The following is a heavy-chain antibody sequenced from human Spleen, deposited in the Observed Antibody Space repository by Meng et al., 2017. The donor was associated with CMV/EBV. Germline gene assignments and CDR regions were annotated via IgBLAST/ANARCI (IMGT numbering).Heavy chain of an antibody. CDR2: INPNSGGT. J-gene: IGHJ6*02. CDR3: ARDSVVVVPAVATGYYYYGMDV. CDR1: GYTFTGYY. Sequence: ASVKVSCKASGYTFTGYYMHWVRQAPGQGLEWMGWINPNSGGTNYAQKFQGRVTITTDESTSTAYMELSSLRSEDTAVYYCARDSVVVVPAVATGYYYYGMDVWGQGTTVTVSS. V-gene: IGHV1-2*02. D-gene: IGHD2-2*01.